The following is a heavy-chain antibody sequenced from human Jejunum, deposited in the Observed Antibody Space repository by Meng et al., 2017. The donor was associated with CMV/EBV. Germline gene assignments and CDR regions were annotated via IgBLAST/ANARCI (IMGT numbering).Heavy chain of an antibody. Sequence: FTFNNYWMSWVRQAPGKGLEWVANIKQDGSEKYYVDSVKGRFTISRDNAPNSLYLHLNSLSSAAPAFYYCARVNDYGGAHYGMDVWGQGTTVTVSS. CDR2: IKQDGSEK. CDR3: ARVNDYGGAHYGMDV. J-gene: IGHJ6*02. D-gene: IGHD4/OR15-4a*01. V-gene: IGHV3-7*01. CDR1: FTFNNYW.